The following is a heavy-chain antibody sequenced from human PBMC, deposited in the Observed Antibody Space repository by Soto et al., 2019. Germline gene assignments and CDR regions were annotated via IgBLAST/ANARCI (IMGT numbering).Heavy chain of an antibody. Sequence: GASVKVSCKASGYTFTSYDINWVRQATGQGLEWMGWMNPNSGNTGYAQKFQGRVTMTRNTSISTAYMELSSLRSEDTAVYYCARESEGYDFWSDYYSGDYYYYMDVWGKGTTVTVSS. V-gene: IGHV1-8*01. J-gene: IGHJ6*03. D-gene: IGHD3-3*01. CDR2: MNPNSGNT. CDR1: GYTFTSYD. CDR3: ARESEGYDFWSDYYSGDYYYYMDV.